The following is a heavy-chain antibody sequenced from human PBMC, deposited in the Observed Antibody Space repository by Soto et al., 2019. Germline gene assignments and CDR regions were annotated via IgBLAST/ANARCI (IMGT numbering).Heavy chain of an antibody. J-gene: IGHJ6*03. CDR2: IIPILGIA. V-gene: IGHV1-69*02. CDR3: ARAMVRGVSEVLYYYYMDV. D-gene: IGHD3-10*01. CDR1: GGTFSSYT. Sequence: QVQLVQSGAEVKKPGSSVKVSCKASGGTFSSYTISWVRQAPGQGLEWMGRIIPILGIANYAQKFQGRVTITADKYTSTAYMELSSLRSEDTAVYYCARAMVRGVSEVLYYYYMDVWGKGTTVTVSS.